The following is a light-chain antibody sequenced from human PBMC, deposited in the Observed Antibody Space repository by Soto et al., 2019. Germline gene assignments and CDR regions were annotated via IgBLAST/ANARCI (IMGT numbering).Light chain of an antibody. CDR1: TSDIGGYSY. Sequence: QSVLTQPASVSGSPGQSITISCTGATSDIGGYSYVSWYQQHPGKAPKLMIYEVTNRPSGVSSRFSASKPGNTASLTISGLQAEDEADYYCSSYITSSTPVVFGGGTQLTVL. CDR3: SSYITSSTPVV. CDR2: EVT. J-gene: IGLJ2*01. V-gene: IGLV2-14*01.